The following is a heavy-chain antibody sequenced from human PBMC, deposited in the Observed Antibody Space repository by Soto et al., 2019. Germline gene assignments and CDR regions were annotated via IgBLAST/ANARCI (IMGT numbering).Heavy chain of an antibody. CDR3: ARDYYDSSGYPDTADY. CDR2: ISSSSSTI. V-gene: IGHV3-48*02. J-gene: IGHJ4*02. Sequence: GGSLRLSCAASGVTFSSYSMNWVRQAPGKGLEWVSYISSSSSTIYYADSVKGRFTISRDNAKNSLYLQMNSLRDEDTAVYYCARDYYDSSGYPDTADYWGQGTLVTVSS. CDR1: GVTFSSYS. D-gene: IGHD3-22*01.